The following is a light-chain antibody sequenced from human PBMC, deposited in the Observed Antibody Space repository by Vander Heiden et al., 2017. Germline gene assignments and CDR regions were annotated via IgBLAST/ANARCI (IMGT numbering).Light chain of an antibody. J-gene: IGKJ1*01. Sequence: EIVLTQSPGTLSLSPGERATLSCRASQSVSSSYLAWYQQKPGQAPRLLIYGASSRANGIPDRFSGSGSGTDFTLTSSRLESEDFAVYYWQQVSSSMTFGQGTKVEIK. CDR1: QSVSSSY. V-gene: IGKV3-20*01. CDR2: GAS. CDR3: QQVSSSMT.